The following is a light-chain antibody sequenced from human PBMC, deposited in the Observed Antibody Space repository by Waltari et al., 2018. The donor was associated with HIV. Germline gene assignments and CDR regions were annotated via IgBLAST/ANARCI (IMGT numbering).Light chain of an antibody. V-gene: IGLV2-11*01. CDR3: CSYAGSYINYV. CDR1: SSDVGGYNY. J-gene: IGLJ1*01. Sequence: QSPLTQPRSVSGSPGQSVNISCTGTSSDVGGYNYVSWYQQHPGKAPKLMIYDVSKRPSGVPDRFSGSKSGNTASLTISGLQAEDEADYYCCSYAGSYINYVFGTGTKVTVL. CDR2: DVS.